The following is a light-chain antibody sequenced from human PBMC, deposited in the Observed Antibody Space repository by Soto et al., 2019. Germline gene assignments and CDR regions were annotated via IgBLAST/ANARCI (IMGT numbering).Light chain of an antibody. Sequence: QSVLTQPPSASGSPGRSVTISCTGTSSDVGGYDYVSWFQQHPGKAPKLIIYEVTKRPSGVPDRFSASKSGNMASLTVSGLQAEDEADYYCSSFVAGNNYWVFGGGTKVTVL. J-gene: IGLJ3*02. CDR2: EVT. CDR3: SSFVAGNNYWV. V-gene: IGLV2-8*01. CDR1: SSDVGGYDY.